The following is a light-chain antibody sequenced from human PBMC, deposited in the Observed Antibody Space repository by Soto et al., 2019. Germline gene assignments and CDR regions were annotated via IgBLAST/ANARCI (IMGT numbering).Light chain of an antibody. J-gene: IGKJ1*01. V-gene: IGKV3-15*01. CDR2: DAS. Sequence: EIVMTQSPATLSVSPGERATLSCRASQGVSNTLAWYQHKPGQAPRLLIYDASTRATGIPARFSGSGSGTDFTLTIISLQTEDFAVYYCLQYNNWPTRTFGQGTKVEIK. CDR3: LQYNNWPTRT. CDR1: QGVSNT.